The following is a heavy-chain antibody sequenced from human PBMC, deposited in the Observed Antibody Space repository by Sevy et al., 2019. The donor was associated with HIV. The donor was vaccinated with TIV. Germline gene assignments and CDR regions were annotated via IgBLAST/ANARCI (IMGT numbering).Heavy chain of an antibody. CDR1: GFTFSSYA. CDR2: ISGSGGST. Sequence: GGCLRLSCAASGFTFSSYAMSWVRQAPGKGLEWVSAISGSGGSTYYADSVKGRFTISRDNSKNTLYLQMNSLRAEDTAVYYCAKSAAAGTFYYYYYMDVWGKGTTVTVSS. D-gene: IGHD6-13*01. V-gene: IGHV3-23*01. CDR3: AKSAAAGTFYYYYYMDV. J-gene: IGHJ6*03.